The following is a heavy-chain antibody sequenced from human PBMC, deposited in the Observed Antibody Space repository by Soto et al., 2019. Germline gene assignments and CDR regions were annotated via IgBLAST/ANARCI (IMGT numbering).Heavy chain of an antibody. D-gene: IGHD3-16*02. CDR2: IQPGDSDI. CDR1: GYTFTNYW. CDR3: ARRGESIICYILDITLYS. V-gene: IGHV5-51*01. J-gene: IGHJ4*02. Sequence: PGESLKISCKTSGYTFTNYWIGWVRQMPGKGLQWLGIIQPGDSDIRYNPSFEDKITISADKSIDTAYLQWHSLEAADTATYYCARRGESIICYILDITLYSWAQEPPLPVSS.